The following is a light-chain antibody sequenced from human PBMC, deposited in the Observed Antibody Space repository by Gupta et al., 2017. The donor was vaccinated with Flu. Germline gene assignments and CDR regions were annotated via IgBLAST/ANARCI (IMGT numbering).Light chain of an antibody. V-gene: IGLV3-1*01. CDR3: QTGVNGTWV. CDR2: PDY. CDR1: TLGEKY. Sequence: SSELTQPSSVSVSPGQPATITCSGDTLGEKYVSWYRQRPGQAPVLVSHPDYRRTAGIPGRLSGYNSGNAGTLTIAGTQALDEADYYWQTGVNGTWVFGGGTKLTVL. J-gene: IGLJ3*02.